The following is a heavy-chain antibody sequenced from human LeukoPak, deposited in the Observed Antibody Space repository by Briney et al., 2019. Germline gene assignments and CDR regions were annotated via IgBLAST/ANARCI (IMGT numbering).Heavy chain of an antibody. V-gene: IGHV5-51*01. CDR3: AGLRGATLTTHYFDF. CDR1: GYSFTSYW. J-gene: IGHJ4*02. CDR2: IYPANSDT. Sequence: GESLKISCKGSGYSFTSYWIGWVRQMPGKGLEWMGIIYPANSDTRYSPSFQGQVTISADKSISTAYLQWSSLKASDTAMYYCAGLRGATLTTHYFDFWGQGTLVTVSS. D-gene: IGHD4-17*01.